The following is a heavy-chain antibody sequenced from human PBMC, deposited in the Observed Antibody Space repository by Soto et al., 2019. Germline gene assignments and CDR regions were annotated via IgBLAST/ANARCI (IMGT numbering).Heavy chain of an antibody. CDR2: IYYSGST. CDR3: ARHVSRFTGIAARPLYFDY. Sequence: ETLSLTCTVSGCSISSSSYYWGWIRQPPGKGLEWIGSIYYSGSTYYNPSLKSRVTISVDTSKNQFSLKLSSVTAADTAVYYCARHVSRFTGIAARPLYFDYWGQGTLVTVSS. D-gene: IGHD6-6*01. CDR1: GCSISSSSYY. J-gene: IGHJ4*02. V-gene: IGHV4-39*01.